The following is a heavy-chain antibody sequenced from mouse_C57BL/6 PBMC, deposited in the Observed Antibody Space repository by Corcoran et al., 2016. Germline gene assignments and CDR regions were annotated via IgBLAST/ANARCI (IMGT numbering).Heavy chain of an antibody. CDR2: INPYNGGT. D-gene: IGHD1-1*01. J-gene: IGHJ2*01. Sequence: EVQLQQSGPVLGKPGASVKMSCKASGYTFTDYYMNWVKQSHGKSLEWIGVINPYNGGTSYNQKFKGKATLTVDKSSSTAYMELNSLTSEDSAVYYCARWDTTVHYWGQGTTLTVSS. CDR3: ARWDTTVHY. V-gene: IGHV1-19*01. CDR1: GYTFTDYY.